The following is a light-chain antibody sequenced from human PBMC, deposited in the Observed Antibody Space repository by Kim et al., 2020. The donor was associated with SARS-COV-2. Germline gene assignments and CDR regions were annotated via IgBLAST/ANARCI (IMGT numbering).Light chain of an antibody. CDR2: QDA. V-gene: IGLV3-1*01. CDR3: QAWDTTTAV. J-gene: IGLJ1*01. CDR1: TFGNKY. Sequence: SVSSGPTATITCSGDTFGNKYTSWDQQMPGQSPIMVIYQDAKRPSGIPERFSGSNSGNTATLPISGTQAIDAADYYCQAWDTTTAVFGTGTKVTVL.